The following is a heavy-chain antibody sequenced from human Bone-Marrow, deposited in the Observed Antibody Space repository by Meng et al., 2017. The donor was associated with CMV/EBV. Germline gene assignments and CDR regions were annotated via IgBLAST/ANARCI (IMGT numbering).Heavy chain of an antibody. Sequence: GESLKISCAASGFTFSSYAMSWVRQAPGKGLQWVSAISGSGGSTYYADSVKGRFTISRDNSKNTLYLQMNSLRAEDTAVYYCAKDLTRITIFGGVTKRGDYYYYGMDVWGQGTTVTVSS. D-gene: IGHD3-3*01. CDR1: GFTFSSYA. CDR3: AKDLTRITIFGGVTKRGDYYYYGMDV. J-gene: IGHJ6*02. CDR2: ISGSGGST. V-gene: IGHV3-23*01.